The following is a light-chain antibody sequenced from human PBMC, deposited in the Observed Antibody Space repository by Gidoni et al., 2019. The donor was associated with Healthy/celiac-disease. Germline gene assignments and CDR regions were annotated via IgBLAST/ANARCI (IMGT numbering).Light chain of an antibody. CDR3: QQYNSYSPNT. CDR2: KAS. J-gene: IGKJ4*01. CDR1: QSISSW. V-gene: IGKV1-5*03. Sequence: DIQMTQSPSTLSASVGDRVTITCRASQSISSWLAWYQQKPGKAPKLLIYKASSLESGVPSRFSGSGSGTEFTLTISSLQPDDFATYYCQQYNSYSPNTFXGXTKVXIK.